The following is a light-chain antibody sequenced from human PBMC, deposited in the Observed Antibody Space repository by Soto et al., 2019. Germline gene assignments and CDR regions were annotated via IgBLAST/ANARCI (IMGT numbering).Light chain of an antibody. CDR1: QSISRY. V-gene: IGKV1-39*01. CDR2: GAS. CDR3: QQSFSTLLT. J-gene: IGKJ4*01. Sequence: DIQMTQTQSSLSASVGDRVTITCRASQSISRYLNWYQQKPGKAPKLLIYGASSSQSGVPSRFSGSGSGTDFTLTISSLQPEDFATYYCQQSFSTLLTFGGGTTVEIK.